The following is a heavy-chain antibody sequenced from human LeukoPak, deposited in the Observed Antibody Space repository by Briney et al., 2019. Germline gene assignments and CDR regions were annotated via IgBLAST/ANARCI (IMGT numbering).Heavy chain of an antibody. D-gene: IGHD5-18*01. CDR2: IYYSGIT. Sequence: SETLSLTCTVSGDSITSNDYYWGWIRQPPGKGLEWIGIIYYSGITYYNPSLKSRITISVDTSKNQFSLMLSSVTAADTAVYYCARPGVGSGRYGAFDIWGQGTMVTVSS. CDR3: ARPGVGSGRYGAFDI. J-gene: IGHJ3*02. CDR1: GDSITSNDYY. V-gene: IGHV4-39*07.